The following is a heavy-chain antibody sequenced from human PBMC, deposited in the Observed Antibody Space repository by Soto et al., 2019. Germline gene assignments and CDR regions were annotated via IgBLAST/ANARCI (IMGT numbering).Heavy chain of an antibody. V-gene: IGHV2-70*11. CDR3: ARIFGTTVTTNPRGAYYYGMDV. D-gene: IGHD4-17*01. CDR2: IDWDDDK. Sequence: GSGPTLVNPTQTLTLTCTFSGFSLSTSGMCVSWIRQPPGKALEWLARIDWDDDKYYSTSLKTRLTISKDTSKNQVVLTMTNMDPVDTATYYCARIFGTTVTTNPRGAYYYGMDVWGQGTTVTVSS. CDR1: GFSLSTSGMC. J-gene: IGHJ6*02.